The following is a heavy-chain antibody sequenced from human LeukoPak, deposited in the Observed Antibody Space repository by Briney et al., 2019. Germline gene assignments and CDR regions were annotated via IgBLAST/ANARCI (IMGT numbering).Heavy chain of an antibody. CDR2: MSSSSSSSYI. D-gene: IGHD6-19*01. J-gene: IGHJ4*02. V-gene: IGHV3-21*04. CDR3: AGDKTSSGWYEIDY. Sequence: PGGSLRLSCTASGFSLTAYSMNWVRQAPGEGLEWVSTMSSSSSSSYIYYADSVKGRFTVSRDNAKNTLYLQMNSLRAEDTAVYYCAGDKTSSGWYEIDYWGQGTLVTVSS. CDR1: GFSLTAYS.